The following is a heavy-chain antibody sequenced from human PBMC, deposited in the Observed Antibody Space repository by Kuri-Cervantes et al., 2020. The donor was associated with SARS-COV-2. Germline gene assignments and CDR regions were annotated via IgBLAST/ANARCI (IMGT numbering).Heavy chain of an antibody. CDR3: AKGGLDSGWGY. CDR1: GFTFSSYA. CDR2: IYSGGSST. Sequence: GESLKISCAASGFTFSSYAMSWVRQAPGKGLEWVSVIYSGGSSTYYADSAKGRFTISRDNSKNTLYLQMNSLRAEDTAVYYCAKGGLDSGWGYWGQGTLVTVSS. D-gene: IGHD6-19*01. V-gene: IGHV3-23*03. J-gene: IGHJ4*02.